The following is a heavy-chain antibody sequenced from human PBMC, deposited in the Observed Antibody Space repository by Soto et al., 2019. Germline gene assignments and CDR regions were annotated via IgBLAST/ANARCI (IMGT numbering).Heavy chain of an antibody. CDR3: ARLTHYGESVSDY. CDR1: GYTFTSYD. V-gene: IGHV1-8*01. CDR2: MNPNSGNT. Sequence: ASVKVSCKASGYTFTSYDINWVRQATGQGLGWMGWMNPNSGNTGYAQKFQGRVTMTRNTSISTAYMELSSLRSEDTAVYYCARLTHYGESVSDYWGQGTLVTVSS. D-gene: IGHD4-17*01. J-gene: IGHJ4*02.